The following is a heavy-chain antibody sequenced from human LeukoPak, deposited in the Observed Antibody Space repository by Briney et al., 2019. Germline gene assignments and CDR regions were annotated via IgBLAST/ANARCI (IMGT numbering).Heavy chain of an antibody. CDR3: ARVSSDNYYDSSGYYSYYFDY. Sequence: GGSLRLSCAASGFTFSDYCMSWIRQAPGKGLEWVSYISSSGSTIYYADSVKGRFTISRDNAKNSLYLQMNSLRAEDTAVYYCARVSSDNYYDSSGYYSYYFDYWGQGTLVTVSS. CDR2: ISSSGSTI. D-gene: IGHD3-22*01. V-gene: IGHV3-11*01. J-gene: IGHJ4*02. CDR1: GFTFSDYC.